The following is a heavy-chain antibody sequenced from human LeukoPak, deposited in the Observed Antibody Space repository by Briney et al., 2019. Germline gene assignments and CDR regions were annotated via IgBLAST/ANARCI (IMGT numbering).Heavy chain of an antibody. CDR1: GGSFSGYY. Sequence: SETLSLTCAVYGGSFSGYYWSWIRQPPGKGLEWIGSIYYSGSTYYNPSLKNRITISVDTSKNQFSLKLSSVTAADTAVYYCARRVSDPLKVDYWGQGTLVTVSS. J-gene: IGHJ4*02. CDR2: IYYSGST. D-gene: IGHD3-22*01. V-gene: IGHV4-34*01. CDR3: ARRVSDPLKVDY.